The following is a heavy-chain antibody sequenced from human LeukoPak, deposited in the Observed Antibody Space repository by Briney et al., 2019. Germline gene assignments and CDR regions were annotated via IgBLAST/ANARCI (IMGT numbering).Heavy chain of an antibody. J-gene: IGHJ3*02. V-gene: IGHV4-59*12. CDR1: GGSINDFY. D-gene: IGHD2-2*02. CDR2: ISYSGTI. CDR3: AREQYRRDPFDI. Sequence: PSETLSLTCTVSGGSINDFYWSWIRQPPGKGLEWIGYISYSGTINYNPSLRSRLTISVDTSKNQFSLKLTSVTAADTAVYYCAREQYRRDPFDIWGQGTMVIVSS.